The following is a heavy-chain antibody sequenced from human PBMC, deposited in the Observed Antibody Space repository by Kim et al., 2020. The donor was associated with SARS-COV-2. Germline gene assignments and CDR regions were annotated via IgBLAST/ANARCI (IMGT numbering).Heavy chain of an antibody. CDR1: GGSISSGGYY. CDR2: IYYSGST. CDR3: ARVGKDSSGYYYTHIDY. J-gene: IGHJ4*02. Sequence: SETLSLTCTVSGGSISSGGYYWSWIRQHPGKGLEWIGYIYYSGSTYYNPSLKSRVTISVDTSKNQFSLKLSSVTAADTAVYYCARVGKDSSGYYYTHIDYWGQGTLVTVSS. V-gene: IGHV4-31*03. D-gene: IGHD3-22*01.